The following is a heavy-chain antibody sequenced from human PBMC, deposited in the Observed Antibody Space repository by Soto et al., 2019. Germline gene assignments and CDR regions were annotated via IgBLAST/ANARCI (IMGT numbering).Heavy chain of an antibody. J-gene: IGHJ4*02. CDR1: GFTFSSYA. V-gene: IGHV3-23*01. CDR2: ISGSGGST. Sequence: GGSLRLSCAASGFTFSSYAMSWVRQAPGKGLEWVSAISGSGGSTYYADSVKGRFTISRDNSKNTLYLQMNSLRAEDTAVYYCAEGRLRFLEWLIPFDYWGQGTLVTVSS. CDR3: AEGRLRFLEWLIPFDY. D-gene: IGHD3-3*01.